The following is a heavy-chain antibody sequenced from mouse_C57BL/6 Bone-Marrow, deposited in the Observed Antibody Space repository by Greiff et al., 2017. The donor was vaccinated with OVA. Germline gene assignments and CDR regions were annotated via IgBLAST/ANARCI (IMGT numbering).Heavy chain of an antibody. CDR1: GFTFSDFY. J-gene: IGHJ1*03. V-gene: IGHV7-1*01. CDR3: ARDGYYYGSRRGYFDV. Sequence: EVQLVESGGGLVQSGRSLRLSCATSGFTFSDFYMEWVRQAPGKGLEWIAASRNKANDYTTEYSASVKGRFIVSRDSSQSILYLQMNALRAEDTAIYYCARDGYYYGSRRGYFDVWGTGTTVTVSS. D-gene: IGHD1-1*01. CDR2: SRNKANDYTT.